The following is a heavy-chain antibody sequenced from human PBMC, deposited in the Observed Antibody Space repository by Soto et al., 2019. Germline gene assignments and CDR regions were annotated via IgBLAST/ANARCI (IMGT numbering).Heavy chain of an antibody. Sequence: PGESLKISCKASGYSFTTYWIGWVRQMPGKGLEWMGIIYPGDSDTRYSPSFQGQVTISADKSISTAYLQWSSPKASDSAMFYCARKDIAGNSVDFWGQGTLVTVSS. V-gene: IGHV5-51*01. J-gene: IGHJ4*02. CDR3: ARKDIAGNSVDF. D-gene: IGHD6-13*01. CDR2: IYPGDSDT. CDR1: GYSFTTYW.